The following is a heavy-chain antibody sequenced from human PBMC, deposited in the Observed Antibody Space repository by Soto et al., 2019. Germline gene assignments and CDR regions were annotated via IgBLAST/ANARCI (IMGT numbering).Heavy chain of an antibody. Sequence: QVQLQESGPGLVKPSQTLSLTCTVSGGSISSGGYYWSWIRQHPGKGLEWIGYIYYSGSTYYNPSLKSRVTMSVDTSKNQFSLKLSSVTAADTAVYYCARTPYHYYGSGSYFRFDYWGQGTLVTVSS. CDR1: GGSISSGGYY. CDR3: ARTPYHYYGSGSYFRFDY. V-gene: IGHV4-31*03. CDR2: IYYSGST. D-gene: IGHD3-10*01. J-gene: IGHJ4*02.